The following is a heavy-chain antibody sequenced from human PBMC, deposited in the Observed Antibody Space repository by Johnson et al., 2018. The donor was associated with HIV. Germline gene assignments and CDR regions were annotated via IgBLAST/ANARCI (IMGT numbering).Heavy chain of an antibody. J-gene: IGHJ4*03. CDR1: AFTFSNYA. D-gene: IGHD5-12*01. Sequence: QVQLVESGGGVVQPGRSLRLSCAASAFTFSNYAMQWVRQAPGKGLEWVTLISFDGNNKYYAESVRGRFTISRDNSKNTLYLQMNSLTTEDTAIYYCASGDDDGFWGRGTLVTVSS. V-gene: IGHV3-30-3*01. CDR3: ASGDDDGF. CDR2: ISFDGNNK.